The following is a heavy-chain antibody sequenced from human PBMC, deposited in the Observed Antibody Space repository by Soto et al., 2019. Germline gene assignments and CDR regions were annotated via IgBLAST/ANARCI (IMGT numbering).Heavy chain of an antibody. D-gene: IGHD1-26*01. J-gene: IGHJ6*02. V-gene: IGHV3-30*18. Sequence: QVQLVESGGGVVQPGRSLRLSCGASGFKFSTYGMHWVRQAPGKGLEWVAVIAYDGNNKDYADSVKGRFTISRDNSQYTSYLQMNSLSAEDTAVYYCAKGLVGYVFGVQDYYFGMDVWGQGTTVAVSS. CDR3: AKGLVGYVFGVQDYYFGMDV. CDR2: IAYDGNNK. CDR1: GFKFSTYG.